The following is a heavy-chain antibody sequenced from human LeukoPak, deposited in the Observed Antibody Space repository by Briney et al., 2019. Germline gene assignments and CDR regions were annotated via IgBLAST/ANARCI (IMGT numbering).Heavy chain of an antibody. CDR3: VKGSSSSRPYYFDY. J-gene: IGHJ4*02. CDR1: GFIFSRYA. Sequence: GSLRLSCAASGFIFSRYAMSWVPQAPGKGLEWVSAITDSGGDTFHADSVKGRLTISRDNSKNALYLQMNSLRVEDTAVYYCVKGSSSSRPYYFDYWGQGTLVTVSS. V-gene: IGHV3-23*01. D-gene: IGHD6-6*01. CDR2: ITDSGGDT.